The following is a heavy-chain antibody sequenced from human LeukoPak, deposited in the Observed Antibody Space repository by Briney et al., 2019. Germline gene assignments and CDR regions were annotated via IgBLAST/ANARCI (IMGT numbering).Heavy chain of an antibody. J-gene: IGHJ4*02. CDR2: ISSSSSYI. Sequence: GGSLRLSCAASGFTFSSYSMNWVRQAPGKGLEWVSFISSSSSYIYYADSVKGRFTISRDNAKNSLYLQMNSLRAEDTAVYYCARTPRPPWAPSDYWGQGTLVTVSS. D-gene: IGHD3-16*01. V-gene: IGHV3-21*01. CDR3: ARTPRPPWAPSDY. CDR1: GFTFSSYS.